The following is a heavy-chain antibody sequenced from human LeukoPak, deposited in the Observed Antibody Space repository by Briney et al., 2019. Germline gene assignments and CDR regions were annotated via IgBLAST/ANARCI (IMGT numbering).Heavy chain of an antibody. Sequence: SVKVSCKASGGTFISYAISWVRQAPGQGLEWMGGIIPIFGTANYAQKFQGRVTITADESTSTAYMELSSLRSEDTAVYYCARHYGSGSWTESYYGMDVWGQGTTVTVSS. CDR1: GGTFISYA. CDR3: ARHYGSGSWTESYYGMDV. CDR2: IIPIFGTA. D-gene: IGHD3-10*01. V-gene: IGHV1-69*13. J-gene: IGHJ6*02.